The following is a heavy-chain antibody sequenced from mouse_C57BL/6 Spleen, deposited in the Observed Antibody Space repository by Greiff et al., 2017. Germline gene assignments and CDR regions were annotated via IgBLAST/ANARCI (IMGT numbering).Heavy chain of an antibody. CDR1: GFTFSDYG. CDR2: ISSGSSTI. Sequence: EVKVVESGGGLVKPGGSLKLSCAASGFTFSDYGMHWVRQAPEKGLEWVAYISSGSSTIYYADKVKGRFTISRDNAKNTLFLQMTSLRSEDTAMYYCARGYGNYEDYWGQGTSVTVSS. D-gene: IGHD2-1*01. J-gene: IGHJ4*01. V-gene: IGHV5-17*01. CDR3: ARGYGNYEDY.